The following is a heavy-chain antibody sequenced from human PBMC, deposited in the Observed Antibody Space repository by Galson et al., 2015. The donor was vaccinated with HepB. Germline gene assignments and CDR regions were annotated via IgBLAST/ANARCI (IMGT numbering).Heavy chain of an antibody. CDR3: ARGIVVVPAAPYGYGMDV. V-gene: IGHV5-10-1*01. D-gene: IGHD2-2*01. CDR1: GYSFTSYW. J-gene: IGHJ6*02. CDR2: IDPSDSYT. Sequence: QSGAEVKKPGESLRISCKGSGYSFTSYWISWVRQMPGKGLEWMGRIDPSDSYTNYSPSFQGHVTISADKSISTAYLQWSSLKASDTAMYYCARGIVVVPAAPYGYGMDVWGQGTAVTVPS.